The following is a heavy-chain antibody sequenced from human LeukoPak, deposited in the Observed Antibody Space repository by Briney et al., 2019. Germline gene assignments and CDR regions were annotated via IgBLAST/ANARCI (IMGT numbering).Heavy chain of an antibody. CDR3: ARDRCSGGSCYFFDY. V-gene: IGHV4-34*01. J-gene: IGHJ4*02. D-gene: IGHD2-15*01. CDR1: GGSFSGYY. CDR2: INHSGST. Sequence: SETLSLTCAVYGGSFSGYYWSWIRQPPGKGLEWIGEINHSGSTNYNPSLKSRVTISVDTSKNQFSLKLSSVTAADTAVYYCARDRCSGGSCYFFDYWGQGTLVTVSS.